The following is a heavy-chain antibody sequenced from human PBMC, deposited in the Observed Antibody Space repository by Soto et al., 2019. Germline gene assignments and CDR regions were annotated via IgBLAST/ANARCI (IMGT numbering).Heavy chain of an antibody. CDR3: ARHRTSVVTKAYFYV. Sequence: PETLPLTCTVTVDSISSRSYYWGWIRQPPGKGLEWIGSIYYSGSTYNNPSLRSRVSMSIDTSKDQFSLKLKSVTAADTALYFCARHRTSVVTKAYFYVWCPGSLVTVYS. D-gene: IGHD2-21*02. CDR1: VDSISSRSYY. V-gene: IGHV4-39*01. J-gene: IGHJ1*01. CDR2: IYYSGST.